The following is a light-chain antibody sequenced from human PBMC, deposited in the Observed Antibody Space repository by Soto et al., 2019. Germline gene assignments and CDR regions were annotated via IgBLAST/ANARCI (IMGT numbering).Light chain of an antibody. J-gene: IGKJ4*01. V-gene: IGKV3-20*01. CDR1: QSVSSTH. Sequence: EIVLTQSPGTLSLSPGERATLSYRASQSVSSTHLAWYQQKPGQAPRLLIYGASSRATGIPDRFSGSGSGTDFTLTISRLEPEDFAVYYCQQYGSSPRTFGGGTKVEIK. CDR2: GAS. CDR3: QQYGSSPRT.